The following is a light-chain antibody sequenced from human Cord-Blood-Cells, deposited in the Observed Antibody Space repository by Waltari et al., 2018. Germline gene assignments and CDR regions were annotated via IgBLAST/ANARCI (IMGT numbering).Light chain of an antibody. V-gene: IGLV2-23*01. Sequence: QSALTQPASVSGSPGQSLTISCTGTSSDVGSYNLVSWYQQRPGKAPKLMIYEGSKRPSGVSNRFSGSKSGNTASLTISGLQAEDEADYYCCSYAGSSTYVFGTGTKVTVL. J-gene: IGLJ1*01. CDR1: SSDVGSYNL. CDR3: CSYAGSSTYV. CDR2: EGS.